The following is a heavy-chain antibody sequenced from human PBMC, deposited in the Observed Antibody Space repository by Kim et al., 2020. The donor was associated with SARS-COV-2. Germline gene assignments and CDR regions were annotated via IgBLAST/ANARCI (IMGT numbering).Heavy chain of an antibody. CDR1: GGSISSGGYY. Sequence: TLSLTCTVSGGSISSGGYYWSWIRQHPGKGLEWIGYIYYSGSTYYNPSLKSRVTISVDTSKNQFSLKLSSVTAADTAVYYCARVICSSTSCYVHWFDPWGQGTLVTVSS. CDR2: IYYSGST. V-gene: IGHV4-31*03. J-gene: IGHJ5*02. CDR3: ARVICSSTSCYVHWFDP. D-gene: IGHD2-2*01.